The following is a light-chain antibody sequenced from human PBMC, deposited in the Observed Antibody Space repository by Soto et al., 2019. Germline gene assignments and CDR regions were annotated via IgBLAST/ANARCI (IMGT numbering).Light chain of an antibody. J-gene: IGKJ1*01. Sequence: DIVMTQSPDSLAVSLGERATINCKSSQSVLYSSNNKNYLAWYQQKPGQPPKLLIYWASTRESGVPDRCSGSGSGTDFTLTISSRQAEDGAVYYCQQYYRPWTFGQGTKVEIK. CDR2: WAS. CDR1: QSVLYSSNNKNY. V-gene: IGKV4-1*01. CDR3: QQYYRPWT.